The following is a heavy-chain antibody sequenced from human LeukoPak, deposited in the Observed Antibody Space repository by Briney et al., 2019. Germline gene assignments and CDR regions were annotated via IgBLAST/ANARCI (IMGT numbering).Heavy chain of an antibody. J-gene: IGHJ6*02. CDR3: ARGDSGRGKEYYYGADV. D-gene: IGHD2-15*01. Sequence: QPGGSLRLSCAASGFSFSEFFMDWVRQAPGKGLERLGRVRHKFRSYSTEYAASVKGRFTISRDDSQNSVFLQMSSLRTEDTAVYYCARGDSGRGKEYYYGADVWGQGTTVTVSS. CDR1: GFSFSEFF. CDR2: VRHKFRSYST. V-gene: IGHV3-72*01.